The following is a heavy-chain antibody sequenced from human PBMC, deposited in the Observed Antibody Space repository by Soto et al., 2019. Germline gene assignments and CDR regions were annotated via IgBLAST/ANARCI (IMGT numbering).Heavy chain of an antibody. J-gene: IGHJ4*02. CDR3: ARRTYYYDSSGYYCLD. V-gene: IGHV4-4*02. CDR2: IYHSGST. Sequence: PSETLSLTCAASGGSISSSNRGWWVRQPPGRGLEWSGDIYHSGSTNYNPSLKSRVTISVDKSKNKFYLQLSSVTAADTAVYYCARRTYYYDSSGYYCLDWGQGALVTVST. D-gene: IGHD3-22*01. CDR1: GGSISSSNR.